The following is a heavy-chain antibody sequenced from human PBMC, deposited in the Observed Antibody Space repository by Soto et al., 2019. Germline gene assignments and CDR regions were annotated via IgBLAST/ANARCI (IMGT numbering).Heavy chain of an antibody. J-gene: IGHJ6*02. CDR3: AKDKFTMVRRGGGSYYYGMDV. CDR2: ISYDGSNK. D-gene: IGHD3-10*01. CDR1: GFTFSSYG. Sequence: QVQLVESGGGVVQPGRSLRLSCAASGFTFSSYGMHWVRQAPGKGLEWVAVISYDGSNKYYADSVKGRFTISRDNSKNTLYLQMNRLRAEDTAVYYCAKDKFTMVRRGGGSYYYGMDVWGQGTTVTVSS. V-gene: IGHV3-30*18.